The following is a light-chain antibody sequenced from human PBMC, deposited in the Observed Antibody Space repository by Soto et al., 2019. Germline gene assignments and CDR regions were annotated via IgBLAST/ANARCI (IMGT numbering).Light chain of an antibody. J-gene: IGKJ2*01. V-gene: IGKV1-33*01. Sequence: EIQMTQSPSSLSVSVGDRVTITCQASRDIRDFLNWYQQKPGKAPKLLIFDASNLEEGVPPRFSGSGSGKGFTFSIRSLQPEDVAKYYCLHYDTIPQYIFGQGTKVHI. CDR1: RDIRDF. CDR2: DAS. CDR3: LHYDTIPQYI.